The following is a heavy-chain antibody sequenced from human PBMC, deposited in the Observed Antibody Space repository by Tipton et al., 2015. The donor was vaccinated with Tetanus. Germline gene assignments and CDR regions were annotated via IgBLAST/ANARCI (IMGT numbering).Heavy chain of an antibody. V-gene: IGHV1-46*01. CDR1: GYTFSSYY. D-gene: IGHD2-15*01. Sequence: QLVQSGAEVKKPGASVKISCKASGYTFSSYYTQWVRQAPGQGIAWMGIINPSDGSTTYAQKFQGRVTMTRDTPTSTVDMEVSSLRSEDTAVYYCGRAYCSGGACFGFGYYYYHGIDVGGQGTTGTVSS. CDR2: INPSDGST. J-gene: IGHJ6*02. CDR3: GRAYCSGGACFGFGYYYYHGIDV.